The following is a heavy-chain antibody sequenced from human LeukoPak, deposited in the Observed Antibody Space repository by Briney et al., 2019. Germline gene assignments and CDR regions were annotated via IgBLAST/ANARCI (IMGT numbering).Heavy chain of an antibody. D-gene: IGHD2-21*02. Sequence: SETLSLTCTVSGYSISSGYYWGWIRQPPGKGLEWIGSIYHSGSTYYNPSLKSRVTISVDTSKNQFSLKLSSVTAADTAVYYCASSHCGGDCYGALDYWGQGTLVTVSS. J-gene: IGHJ4*02. CDR3: ASSHCGGDCYGALDY. CDR1: GYSISSGYY. CDR2: IYHSGST. V-gene: IGHV4-38-2*02.